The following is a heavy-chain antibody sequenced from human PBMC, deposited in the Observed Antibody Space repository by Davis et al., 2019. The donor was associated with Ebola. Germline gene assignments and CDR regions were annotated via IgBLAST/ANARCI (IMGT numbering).Heavy chain of an antibody. V-gene: IGHV4-4*07. D-gene: IGHD3-16*01. J-gene: IGHJ4*02. CDR2: FYNSGST. CDR1: DGSISTHY. CDR3: ARDPGAVRFDN. Sequence: PSETLSLTCTFSDGSISTHYWSWIRQPAGKGLEWIGRFYNSGSTYYNPALNSRVTMSVDTSKNQFSLKLNSVTAADTAVYYCARDPGAVRFDNWGQGTLVTVSS.